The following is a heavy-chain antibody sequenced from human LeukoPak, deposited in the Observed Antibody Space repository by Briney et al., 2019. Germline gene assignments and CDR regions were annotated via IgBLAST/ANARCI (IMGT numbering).Heavy chain of an antibody. CDR2: TYYRSKWRN. J-gene: IGHJ4*02. Sequence: SQTLSLTCAISGDSFSSNSASWKWIRKSPSRGLEWLGRTYYRSKWRNDYAVSVKSRITISPDTSKNQFSPQLNSVTPEDTAVYYCARGTGDSCKDWGLGTLVTVSS. D-gene: IGHD3-22*01. V-gene: IGHV6-1*01. CDR1: GDSFSSNSAS. CDR3: ARGTGDSCKD.